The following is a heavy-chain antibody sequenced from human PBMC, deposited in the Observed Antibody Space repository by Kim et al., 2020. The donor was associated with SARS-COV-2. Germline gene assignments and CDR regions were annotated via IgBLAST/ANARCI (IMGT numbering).Heavy chain of an antibody. V-gene: IGHV3-23*01. Sequence: GGSLRLSCAASGFTFTTYAMSWVRQAPGKGLEWVSAIGGGGNAYYADSVKGRFTISRDNSKNTLYLQMNSLRADDTAVYYCAKHTAIVVRGEPNHWGQGTLVTVSS. CDR2: IGGGGNA. J-gene: IGHJ5*02. CDR3: AKHTAIVVRGEPNH. CDR1: GFTFTTYA. D-gene: IGHD3-10*01.